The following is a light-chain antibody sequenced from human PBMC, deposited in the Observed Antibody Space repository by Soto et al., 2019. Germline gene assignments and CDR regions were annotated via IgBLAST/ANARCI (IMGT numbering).Light chain of an antibody. V-gene: IGKV3-20*01. J-gene: IGKJ5*01. CDR2: DAS. CDR1: QSVSSSY. CDR3: QQYGSSPIT. Sequence: EIVLTQSPGTLSLSPGERATLSCRASQSVSSSYLAWYQQKPGQAPSLLIYDASSRATGIPDRFSGSGSGTDFTLTISRLEPEDFAVYYCQQYGSSPITFGQGTRLDIK.